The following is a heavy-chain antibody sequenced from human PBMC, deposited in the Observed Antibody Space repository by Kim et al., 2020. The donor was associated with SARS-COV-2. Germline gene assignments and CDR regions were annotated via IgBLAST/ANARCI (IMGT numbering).Heavy chain of an antibody. V-gene: IGHV3-11*01. CDR1: GFTFSDYY. CDR2: ISSSGSTI. Sequence: GGSLRLSCAASGFTFSDYYMSWIRQAPGKGLEWVSYISSSGSTIYYADSVKGRFTISRDNAKNSLYLQMNSLRAEDTAVYYCAREAYSGYDYFDYWGQGTLVTVSS. D-gene: IGHD5-12*01. CDR3: AREAYSGYDYFDY. J-gene: IGHJ4*02.